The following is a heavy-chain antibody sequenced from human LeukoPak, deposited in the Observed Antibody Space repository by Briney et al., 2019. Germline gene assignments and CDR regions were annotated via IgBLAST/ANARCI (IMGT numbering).Heavy chain of an antibody. Sequence: GGSLRLSCAASGFTFSSYSMNWVRQAPGKGLEWVSSISSSSSYTYYADSVKGRFTISRDNAKNSLYLQMNSLRAEDTAVYYCARSGGSSGYYYGFDYWGQGTLVTVSS. CDR3: ARSGGSSGYYYGFDY. D-gene: IGHD3-22*01. CDR1: GFTFSSYS. V-gene: IGHV3-21*01. J-gene: IGHJ4*02. CDR2: ISSSSSYT.